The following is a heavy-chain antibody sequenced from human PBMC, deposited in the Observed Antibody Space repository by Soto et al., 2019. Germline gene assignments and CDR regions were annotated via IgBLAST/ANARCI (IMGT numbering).Heavy chain of an antibody. D-gene: IGHD3-3*01. CDR2: ISAYNGNT. Sequence: GASVKVSCKASGYTFTSYGISWVRQAPGQGLEWMGWISAYNGNTNYAQKLQGRVTMTTDTSTSTAYMELRSLRSDDTAVYYCARSGSIYDFWSGYYNAPTWMDVWGQGTTVTVSS. J-gene: IGHJ6*02. CDR1: GYTFTSYG. V-gene: IGHV1-18*01. CDR3: ARSGSIYDFWSGYYNAPTWMDV.